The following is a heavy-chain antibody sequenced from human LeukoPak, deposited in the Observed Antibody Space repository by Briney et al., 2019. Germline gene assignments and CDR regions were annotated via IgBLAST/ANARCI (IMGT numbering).Heavy chain of an antibody. CDR2: ISYDGSNK. CDR3: AKDNVAAAGRYFDY. V-gene: IGHV3-30*18. Sequence: GGSLRLSCAASGFTFSNYGMHWVRQAPGKGLEWVAVISYDGSNKYFADSVKGGFTISRDNSKNTLYLQMHSLRAEDTAVYYCAKDNVAAAGRYFDYWGQGTLVTVSS. CDR1: GFTFSNYG. J-gene: IGHJ4*02. D-gene: IGHD6-13*01.